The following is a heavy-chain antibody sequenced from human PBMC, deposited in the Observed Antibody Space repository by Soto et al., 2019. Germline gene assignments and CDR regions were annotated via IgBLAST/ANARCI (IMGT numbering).Heavy chain of an antibody. CDR2: VDHSGST. V-gene: IGHV4-34*01. CDR1: GGSFSGHY. CDR3: ARGNHYGSGSFGP. Sequence: LSLTCAVYGGSFSGHYWSWIRQAPGKGLKWIGQVDHSGSTNYNPSLKSRVTISLDTSKKQFSLRLTSVTVADTAVYYCARGNHYGSGSFGPWGQGTLVTVSS. D-gene: IGHD3-10*01. J-gene: IGHJ5*02.